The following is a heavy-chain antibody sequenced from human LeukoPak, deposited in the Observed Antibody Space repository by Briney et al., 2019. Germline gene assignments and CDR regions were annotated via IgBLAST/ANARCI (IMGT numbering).Heavy chain of an antibody. D-gene: IGHD3-16*01. CDR3: ARVGRGDHTWGSYSFDY. J-gene: IGHJ4*02. Sequence: SETLSLTCSVSGDSISSYHWSWIRQPPGKGREWIGYISDSGSTKYNSSLKSRVTMSMDTSKNQFSLNLSSVTAADTAVYYCARVGRGDHTWGSYSFDYWGQGTLVTVSS. CDR2: ISDSGST. CDR1: GDSISSYH. V-gene: IGHV4-59*01.